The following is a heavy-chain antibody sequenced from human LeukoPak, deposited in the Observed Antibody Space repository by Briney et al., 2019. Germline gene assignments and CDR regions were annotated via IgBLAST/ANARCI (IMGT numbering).Heavy chain of an antibody. J-gene: IGHJ6*02. D-gene: IGHD2-2*01. CDR1: GYTFTSYD. CDR2: MNPNSGNT. V-gene: IGHV1-8*01. CDR3: AIGFPPTYCSSTSCYPTNYYYYYGMDV. Sequence: ASVKVSCKASGYTFTSYDINWVRQATGQGLEWMGWMNPNSGNTGYAQKFQGRVTMTRNTSISTAYMELSSLRSEDTAVYYCAIGFPPTYCSSTSCYPTNYYYYYGMDVWGQGTTVTVSS.